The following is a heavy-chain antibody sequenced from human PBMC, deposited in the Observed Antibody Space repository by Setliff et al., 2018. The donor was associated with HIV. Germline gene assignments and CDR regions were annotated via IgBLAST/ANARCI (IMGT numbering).Heavy chain of an antibody. D-gene: IGHD3-3*01. J-gene: IGHJ6*03. V-gene: IGHV4-31*03. Sequence: SETLSLTCTFSGVTSGDYYWTWIRQHPVKGLEWIGYIYSSGNTYYNPSLKSRLAISLDTSKNQFSLNLKSVTAADAAVYYCSRGFCSGCFCHPNFYHYMDVWGKGTTVTVSS. CDR1: GVTSGDYY. CDR2: IYSSGNT. CDR3: SRGFCSGCFCHPNFYHYMDV.